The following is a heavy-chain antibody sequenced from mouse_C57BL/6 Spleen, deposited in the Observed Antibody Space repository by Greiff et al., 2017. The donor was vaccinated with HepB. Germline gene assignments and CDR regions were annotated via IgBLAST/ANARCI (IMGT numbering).Heavy chain of an antibody. D-gene: IGHD2-5*01. J-gene: IGHJ4*01. Sequence: VQLQQPGAELVKPGASVKVSCQASGYTFTSYWMHWVKQRPGPGLEWIGRIHPSDSDTNYNQKFKGKATLTVDKSSSTAYMQLSSLTSEDSAVYYCAIMDPYSNYGVYAMDYWGQGTSVTVSS. CDR3: AIMDPYSNYGVYAMDY. V-gene: IGHV1-74*01. CDR2: IHPSDSDT. CDR1: GYTFTSYW.